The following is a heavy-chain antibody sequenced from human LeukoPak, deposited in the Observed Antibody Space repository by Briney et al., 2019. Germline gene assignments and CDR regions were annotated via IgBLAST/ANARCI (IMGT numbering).Heavy chain of an antibody. J-gene: IGHJ2*01. Sequence: GGFLRLSCTASGFTVSNNYMNWVRQAPGKGLEWVSLIYSAGSTCYADSVKGRFTISRDNSKNTLFLQMNSLRVEDTAVYYCAHRGLSGSPRWYFDLWGRGTLVTVSS. V-gene: IGHV3-66*01. D-gene: IGHD3-10*01. CDR3: AHRGLSGSPRWYFDL. CDR1: GFTVSNNY. CDR2: IYSAGST.